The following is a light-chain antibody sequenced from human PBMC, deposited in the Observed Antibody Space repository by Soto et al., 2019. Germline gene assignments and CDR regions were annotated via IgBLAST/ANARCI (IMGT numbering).Light chain of an antibody. V-gene: IGLV2-14*01. CDR1: SSDVGGYNY. J-gene: IGLJ1*01. CDR2: DVS. Sequence: QSVLTQPASVSGSPGQAITISCTGTSSDVGGYNYVSWYQQHPGKAPKLMIYDVSNRPSGVSNRFSGSKFGNTASLTISGLQAEDEADYYCSSYTSSSPYVFGTGTKLTAL. CDR3: SSYTSSSPYV.